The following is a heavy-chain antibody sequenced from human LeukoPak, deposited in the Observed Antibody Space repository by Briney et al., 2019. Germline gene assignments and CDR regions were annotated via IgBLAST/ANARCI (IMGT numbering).Heavy chain of an antibody. Sequence: SETLSLTCAVYGGSFSGYYWSWIRQPPGKGLEWIGDINHSENTNYNPSLKSRATTSVDTSKNQFSLKLNSVTAADPAVYYCARGGIHSNYFDYWGQGTLVTVSS. D-gene: IGHD4-11*01. CDR1: GGSFSGYY. CDR2: INHSENT. J-gene: IGHJ4*02. CDR3: ARGGIHSNYFDY. V-gene: IGHV4-34*01.